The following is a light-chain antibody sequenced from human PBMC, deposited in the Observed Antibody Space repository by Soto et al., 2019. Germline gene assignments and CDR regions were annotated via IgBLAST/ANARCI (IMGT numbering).Light chain of an antibody. J-gene: IGKJ4*01. Sequence: EILLTQSPATLSLSPGERATLSCRASQTIDNTLAWYQRKPGQAPRLLIYDASNRATGIPARFSGSASGTAFPLTISSLAPEDFAVYYCQQRSNWPTFGGGTKVDIK. V-gene: IGKV3-11*01. CDR2: DAS. CDR1: QTIDNT. CDR3: QQRSNWPT.